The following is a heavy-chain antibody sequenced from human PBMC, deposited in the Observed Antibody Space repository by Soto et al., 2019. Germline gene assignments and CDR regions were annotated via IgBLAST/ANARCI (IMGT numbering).Heavy chain of an antibody. J-gene: IGHJ4*02. V-gene: IGHV3-21*01. CDR2: ISSSSSYI. D-gene: IGHD3-22*01. CDR1: GFTFSSYS. CDR3: ARGLLDYYDSSVNY. Sequence: GGSLRLSCASSGFTFSSYSMNWVRQAPGKGLEWVSSISSSSSYIYYADSVKGRFTISRDNAKNSLYLQMNSLRAEDTAVYYCARGLLDYYDSSVNYGGQETLVTVS.